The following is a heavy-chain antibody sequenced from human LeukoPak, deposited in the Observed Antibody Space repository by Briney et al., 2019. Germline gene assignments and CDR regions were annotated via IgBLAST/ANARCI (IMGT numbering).Heavy chain of an antibody. Sequence: GESLKISCEGSGYSFTNYWIGWVRQVPGKGLEWMGIIYPSDSDARYSPSFQGQVTISADKSISTAYLQWSSLKASDTAMYYCARLGQWLVPGWFDPWGQGTLVTVSS. V-gene: IGHV5-51*01. D-gene: IGHD6-19*01. CDR2: IYPSDSDA. CDR3: ARLGQWLVPGWFDP. CDR1: GYSFTNYW. J-gene: IGHJ5*02.